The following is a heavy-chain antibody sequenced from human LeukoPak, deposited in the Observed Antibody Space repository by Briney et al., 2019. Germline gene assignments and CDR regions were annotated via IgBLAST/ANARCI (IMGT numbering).Heavy chain of an antibody. CDR3: ARDLGGRMGLSAV. D-gene: IGHD5-24*01. Sequence: GGSLRLSCAASGFTVSSNYMSWVRQAPGKGLEWVSVIYSGGSTNYADSVKGRFTISRDSSKNTLYLQMNSLRAEDTAVYYCARDLGGRMGLSAVWGQGTTVTVPS. CDR2: IYSGGST. J-gene: IGHJ6*02. V-gene: IGHV3-53*01. CDR1: GFTVSSNY.